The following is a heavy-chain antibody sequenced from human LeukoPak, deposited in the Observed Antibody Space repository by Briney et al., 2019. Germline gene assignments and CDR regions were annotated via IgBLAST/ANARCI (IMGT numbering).Heavy chain of an antibody. CDR3: ARASLAYCGGDCYYYWYFDL. CDR2: INHSGST. D-gene: IGHD2-21*02. V-gene: IGHV4-34*01. CDR1: GGSFSGYY. Sequence: SETLSLTCAVYGGSFSGYYWSWIRQSPGRGLEGMGEINHSGSTNYNPSLKRRVTISIDRSNNQFSLKLSSVTAADTAVYYCARASLAYCGGDCYYYWYFDLWGRGTLVTVSS. J-gene: IGHJ2*01.